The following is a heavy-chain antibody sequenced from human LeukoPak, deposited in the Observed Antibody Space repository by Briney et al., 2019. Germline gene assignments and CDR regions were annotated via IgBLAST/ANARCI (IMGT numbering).Heavy chain of an antibody. J-gene: IGHJ6*02. Sequence: SVTLSLTCTVSGGSISSSSYYWGWIRQPPGKGLEWIGSIYYSGSTYYNPSLKSRVTISVDTSKNQFSLKLSSVTAADTAVYYCAREGYYDFWSGPRDGMDVWGQGTTVTVSS. V-gene: IGHV4-39*02. CDR2: IYYSGST. CDR3: AREGYYDFWSGPRDGMDV. CDR1: GGSISSSSYY. D-gene: IGHD3-3*01.